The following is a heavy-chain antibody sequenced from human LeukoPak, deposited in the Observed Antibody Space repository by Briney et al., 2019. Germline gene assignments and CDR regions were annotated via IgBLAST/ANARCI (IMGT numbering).Heavy chain of an antibody. D-gene: IGHD4-17*01. V-gene: IGHV4-34*01. CDR2: MNHSGSS. J-gene: IGHJ4*02. Sequence: PGGSLRLSCTASGFTFGDYAMSWFRQAPGKGLEWIAEMNHSGSSNYNPSLKSRVTISLDTSKNHFSLKLRSVTAADTAVYYCARGVYGDYKFDYWGQGTLVTVSS. CDR1: GFTFGDYA. CDR3: ARGVYGDYKFDY.